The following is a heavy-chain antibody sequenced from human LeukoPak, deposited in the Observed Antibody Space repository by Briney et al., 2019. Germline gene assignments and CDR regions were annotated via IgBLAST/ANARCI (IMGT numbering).Heavy chain of an antibody. CDR1: GYSISSGYY. J-gene: IGHJ4*02. CDR3: ARPAATGYYFDY. CDR2: IYHSGST. D-gene: IGHD2-15*01. V-gene: IGHV4-38-2*01. Sequence: PSETLSLTCAVSGYSISSGYYWGWIRQPPGKGLEWIGSIYHSGSTYYNPSLKSRVTILVDTSKNQFSLKLSSVTAADTAVYYCARPAATGYYFDYWGQGTLVTVSS.